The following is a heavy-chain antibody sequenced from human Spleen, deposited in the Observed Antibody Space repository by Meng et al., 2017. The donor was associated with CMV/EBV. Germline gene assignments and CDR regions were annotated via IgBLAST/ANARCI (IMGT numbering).Heavy chain of an antibody. CDR1: GGSISSGDYY. V-gene: IGHV4-31*03. CDR2: IYHSGNS. CDR3: ARAHDCSRTTCYNYNWFDP. Sequence: SETLSLTCIVSGGSISSGDYYWSWIRQHPGKGLEWIGYIYHSGNSYYNPSLKSRVSISVDTFKNQFSLKLSSVTAADTAVYYCARAHDCSRTTCYNYNWFDPWGQGTLVTVSS. D-gene: IGHD2-2*02. J-gene: IGHJ5*02.